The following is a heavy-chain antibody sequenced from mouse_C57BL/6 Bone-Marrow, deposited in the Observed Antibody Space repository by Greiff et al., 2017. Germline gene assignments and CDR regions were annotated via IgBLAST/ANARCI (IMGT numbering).Heavy chain of an antibody. D-gene: IGHD1-1*01. CDR3: TRAYYYGSSYWYFDV. Sequence: EVMLVESGEGLVKPGGSLTLSCAASGFSFSSYAMSWVRQTPEKRLEWVAYIRSGGDYIYYADTVNGRFTISRDNARTTLYLLMSSLKSEDTAMYYCTRAYYYGSSYWYFDVCGTGTTVTVSS. CDR2: IRSGGDYI. CDR1: GFSFSSYA. V-gene: IGHV5-9-1*02. J-gene: IGHJ1*03.